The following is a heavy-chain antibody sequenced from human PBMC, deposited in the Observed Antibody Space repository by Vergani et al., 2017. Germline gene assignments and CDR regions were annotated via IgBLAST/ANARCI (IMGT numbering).Heavy chain of an antibody. CDR3: AREXYCTNGVCFTLFDV. D-gene: IGHD2-8*01. Sequence: QAQLQQWGAGLLKPSETLALTCAIYGGSFNDYWWTWIRQPPGKGLEWIGEFRHDGITHYSPSLKSRVTISIDTSTHQFSLNLRSVTAADTAVYYCAREXYCTNGVCFTLFDVWGQGALVTVSS. V-gene: IGHV4-34*01. J-gene: IGHJ4*02. CDR1: GGSFNDYW. CDR2: FRHDGIT.